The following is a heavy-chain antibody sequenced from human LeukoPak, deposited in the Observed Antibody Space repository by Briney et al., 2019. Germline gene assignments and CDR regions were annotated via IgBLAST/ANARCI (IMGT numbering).Heavy chain of an antibody. D-gene: IGHD6-13*01. Sequence: PSETLSLTCTVSGGSISGYYWSWIRQPAGKGLELIGRIYTGEFTNYNPSLKSRVIMSVDTSKNQFSLKLNSVTAADTAVYYCARALSRSSSWEFDPWGQGILVTVSS. CDR3: ARALSRSSSWEFDP. J-gene: IGHJ5*02. CDR2: IYTGEFT. CDR1: GGSISGYY. V-gene: IGHV4-4*07.